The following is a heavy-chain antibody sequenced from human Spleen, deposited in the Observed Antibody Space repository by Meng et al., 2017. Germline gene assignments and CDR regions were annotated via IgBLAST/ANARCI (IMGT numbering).Heavy chain of an antibody. CDR2: INHSGST. CDR1: GGSFSVYY. Sequence: QGELPLVGAALFKSTGTLSLTCAVEGGSFSVYYRGWVRQPPGKGLEWIGVINHSGSTNYNPSLKSRVTISVDTSKNQFSLKLSSVTAADTAVYYCARFSVVVVAATGSYFDYWGQGTLVTVSS. CDR3: ARFSVVVVAATGSYFDY. D-gene: IGHD2-15*01. V-gene: IGHV4-34*01. J-gene: IGHJ4*02.